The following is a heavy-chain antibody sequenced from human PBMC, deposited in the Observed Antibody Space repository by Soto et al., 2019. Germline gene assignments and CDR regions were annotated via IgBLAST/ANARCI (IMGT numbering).Heavy chain of an antibody. CDR3: ARDGTDYSNDGWFDP. J-gene: IGHJ5*02. Sequence: QVQLQEPGPGLVKPSQTLSLTCTVSGGSISSGGYYWSWIRQHPGKGLEWIGYIYYSGGTYYNPFFTSRVTIAVDTSKNKFCRKLRSVTAADTAVYYCARDGTDYSNDGWFDPWGEGTLVTVSS. V-gene: IGHV4-31*03. CDR1: GGSISSGGYY. CDR2: IYYSGGT. D-gene: IGHD4-4*01.